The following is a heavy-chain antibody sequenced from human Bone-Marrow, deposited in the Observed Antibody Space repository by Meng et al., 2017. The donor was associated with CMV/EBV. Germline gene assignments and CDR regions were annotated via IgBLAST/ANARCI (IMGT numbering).Heavy chain of an antibody. CDR3: AKVGSPLIKPNSSSMNY. V-gene: IGHV3-30*02. CDR2: IRYDGSNK. CDR1: GFTFSSYG. Sequence: GESLKISCAASGFTFSSYGMHWVRQAPGKGLEWVAFIRYDGSNKYYADSVKGRFTISRDNSKNTLYLQMNSLRAEDTAVYYCAKVGSPLIKPNSSSMNYWGQGTLVTFSS. J-gene: IGHJ4*02. D-gene: IGHD6-6*01.